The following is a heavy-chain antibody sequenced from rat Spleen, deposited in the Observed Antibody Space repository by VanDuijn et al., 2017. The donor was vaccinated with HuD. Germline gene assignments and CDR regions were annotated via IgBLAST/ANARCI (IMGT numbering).Heavy chain of an antibody. D-gene: IGHD1-9*01. J-gene: IGHJ3*01. CDR2: ISTRGGST. Sequence: EVQLVESDGGLVQPGRSLKLSCAASGFIFSDHYVAWVRQAPTKGLEWVATISTRGGSTYYRDSVKGRFTISRDNAKSSLYLQMDSLRSEDTATYYCTTGDYGYTRLFAYWGQGTLVTVSS. CDR1: GFIFSDHY. V-gene: IGHV5-20*01. CDR3: TTGDYGYTRLFAY.